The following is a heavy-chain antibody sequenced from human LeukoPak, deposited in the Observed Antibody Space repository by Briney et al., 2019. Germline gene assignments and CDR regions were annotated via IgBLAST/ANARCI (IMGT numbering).Heavy chain of an antibody. J-gene: IGHJ4*02. CDR2: ISSSSYI. Sequence: GGSLRLSCAASGFTFSSYSMNWVRQAPGKGLEWVSSISSSSYIYYADSVKGRFTISRDNAKNSLYLQMNSLRAEDTAVYYCAREGRSGSGDFDYWGQGTLVTVSS. V-gene: IGHV3-21*01. D-gene: IGHD6-19*01. CDR3: AREGRSGSGDFDY. CDR1: GFTFSSYS.